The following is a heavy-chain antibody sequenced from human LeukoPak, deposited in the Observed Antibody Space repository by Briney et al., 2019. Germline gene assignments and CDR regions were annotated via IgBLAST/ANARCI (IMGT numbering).Heavy chain of an antibody. CDR3: ATTPTQWLVPPSYYYGMDV. Sequence: ASVTVSFTASGYTFTVYYMHWVRQAPGQGLEWMGWINPNSGGTNYAQKFQGRVTMTRDTSISTAYMELSRLRSDDTAVYYCATTPTQWLVPPSYYYGMDVWGQGTTVTVSS. CDR2: INPNSGGT. V-gene: IGHV1-2*02. CDR1: GYTFTVYY. J-gene: IGHJ6*02. D-gene: IGHD6-19*01.